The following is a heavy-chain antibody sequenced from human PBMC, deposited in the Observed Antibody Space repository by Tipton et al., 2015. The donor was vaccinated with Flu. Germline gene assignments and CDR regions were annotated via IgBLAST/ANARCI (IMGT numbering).Heavy chain of an antibody. Sequence: LRLSCAVYGGSLRGYSWSGIRQSPGKGLEWIGEINHTGSTNSNPSLKSRITISLDTSRNQFSLKLYAVTAADTAVYYCARGVGRGYSYGFSYWGEGALVTVSS. D-gene: IGHD5-18*01. V-gene: IGHV4-34*01. CDR3: ARGVGRGYSYGFSY. J-gene: IGHJ4*02. CDR2: INHTGST. CDR1: GGSLRGYS.